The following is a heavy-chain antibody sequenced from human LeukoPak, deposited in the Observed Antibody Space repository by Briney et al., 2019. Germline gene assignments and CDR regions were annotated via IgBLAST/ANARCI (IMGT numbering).Heavy chain of an antibody. D-gene: IGHD3-22*01. CDR3: AIGSRPIVVVIT. Sequence: PSETLSLTCTVSGGSISSSSYYWGWIRQPPGKGLEWIGGIYYSGSTYYNPSLKSRVTISVDTSKNQFSLKLSSVTAADTAVYYCAIGSRPIVVVITWGQGTLVTVSS. CDR2: IYYSGST. CDR1: GGSISSSSYY. J-gene: IGHJ5*02. V-gene: IGHV4-39*01.